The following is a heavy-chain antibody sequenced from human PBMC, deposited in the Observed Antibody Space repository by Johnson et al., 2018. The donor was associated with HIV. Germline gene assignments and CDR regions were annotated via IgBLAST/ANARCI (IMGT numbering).Heavy chain of an antibody. J-gene: IGHJ3*02. D-gene: IGHD2-2*01. CDR1: GFTFSSYA. CDR2: ISSNGGST. V-gene: IGHV3-64*01. CDR3: ARGGVVHDAFDM. Sequence: EVQLVESGGGLVQPGGSLRLSCAASGFTFSSYAMHWVRQAPGKGLEYVSAISSNGGSTYYANSVKGRFTISRDNSKNTLYLQMGSLRVEDMAVFYCARGGVVHDAFDMCGQGTMVTVSS.